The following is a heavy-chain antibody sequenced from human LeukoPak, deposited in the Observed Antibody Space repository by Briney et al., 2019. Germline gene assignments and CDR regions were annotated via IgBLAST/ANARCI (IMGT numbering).Heavy chain of an antibody. Sequence: QSGGSLRLSCAASGFTFSSYGIHWVRQAPGKGLEWVAFIQYDGSNKYYADSVKGRFTISRDNTKNTLYLQMNSLRAEDTAVYYCAKDPSHLLYDSSGYGPFRNGFDYWGQGTLVTVSS. CDR1: GFTFSSYG. D-gene: IGHD3-22*01. CDR3: AKDPSHLLYDSSGYGPFRNGFDY. J-gene: IGHJ4*02. V-gene: IGHV3-30*02. CDR2: IQYDGSNK.